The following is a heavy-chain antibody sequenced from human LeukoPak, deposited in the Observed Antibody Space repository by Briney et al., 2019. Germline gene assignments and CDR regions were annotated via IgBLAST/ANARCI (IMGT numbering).Heavy chain of an antibody. V-gene: IGHV5-51*01. Sequence: GESLKISCKGSGYSFTSYWVGWVRQMPRKGLEWMGIIYPGDSDTRYSPSFQGQVTISADKSISTAYLQWSSLKASDTAMYYCARHQHDDILTGYYDYWGQGTLVTVSS. D-gene: IGHD3-9*01. J-gene: IGHJ4*02. CDR2: IYPGDSDT. CDR3: ARHQHDDILTGYYDY. CDR1: GYSFTSYW.